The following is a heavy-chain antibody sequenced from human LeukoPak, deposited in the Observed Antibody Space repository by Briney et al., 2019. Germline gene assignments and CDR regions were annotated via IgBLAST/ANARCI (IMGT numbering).Heavy chain of an antibody. Sequence: PSETLSLTCTVSGGSISSYYWSWIRQPAGKGLEWIGRIYTSGSTNYNPSLKSRVTISVDKSKNQFSLKLSPVTAADTAVYYCAREFGRGRYSSSWYGGVFYFDYWGQGTLVTVSS. D-gene: IGHD6-13*01. J-gene: IGHJ4*02. V-gene: IGHV4-4*07. CDR3: AREFGRGRYSSSWYGGVFYFDY. CDR2: IYTSGST. CDR1: GGSISSYY.